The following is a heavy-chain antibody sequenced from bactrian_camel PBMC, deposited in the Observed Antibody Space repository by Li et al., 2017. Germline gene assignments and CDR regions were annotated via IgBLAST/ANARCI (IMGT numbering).Heavy chain of an antibody. J-gene: IGHJ4*01. V-gene: IGHV3S31*01. Sequence: VQPVESGGGLVQPGGSLRLSCVASGFEFRGMAMSWIRQAPGKEREGVAVIRTRSGSTYYADSVKDRFTISHDSATNTMYLQMNSLTPEDTAMYYCAAKTDGLWDGGWYGSPALDADEYRYWGHGTQVTVS. CDR3: AAKTDGLWDGGWYGSPALDADEYRY. D-gene: IGHD6*01. CDR2: IRTRSGST. CDR1: GFEFRGMA.